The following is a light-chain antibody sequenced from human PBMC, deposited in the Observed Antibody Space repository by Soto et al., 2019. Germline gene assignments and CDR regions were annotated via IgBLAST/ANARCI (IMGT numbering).Light chain of an antibody. CDR2: EVS. V-gene: IGLV2-14*01. CDR3: SSYTSSSTLV. CDR1: SSDVGGYNY. J-gene: IGLJ3*02. Sequence: SVLTQPASVSGSPGQSITISCTGTSSDVGGYNYVSWYQQHPGKDPKLMIYEVSNRPSGVSNRFSGSKSGNTASLTISGLQAEDEADYYCSSYTSSSTLVFGGGTKLTVL.